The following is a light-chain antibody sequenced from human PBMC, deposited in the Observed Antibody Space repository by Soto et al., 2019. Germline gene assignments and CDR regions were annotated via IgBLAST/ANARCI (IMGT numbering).Light chain of an antibody. V-gene: IGKV3-11*01. CDR3: MQGTHWPIT. CDR2: DAS. CDR1: QSVSSY. J-gene: IGKJ5*01. Sequence: EIVLTQSPATLSLSPGERAPLSCRPSQSVSSYLAWYQQKPGQAPRLLIYDASNRATGIPARFSGSGSGTDFALKISRVEAEDVGVYYCMQGTHWPITFGQGTRLEIK.